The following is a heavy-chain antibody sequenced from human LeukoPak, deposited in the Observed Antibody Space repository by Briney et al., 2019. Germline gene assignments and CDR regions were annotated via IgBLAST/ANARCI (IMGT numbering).Heavy chain of an antibody. CDR2: ISRNGGST. CDR1: GFTFSSYD. Sequence: GGSLRLSCTASGFTFSSYDMTWVRQTPGRGLEWVSSISRNGGSTYADSVKGRFTISRDNSKNTLYLQMNSLRGEDAAVYYCAKDSGTCCWYFDLWGRGTLVTVSS. CDR3: AKDSGTCCWYFDL. D-gene: IGHD1-26*01. J-gene: IGHJ2*01. V-gene: IGHV3-23*01.